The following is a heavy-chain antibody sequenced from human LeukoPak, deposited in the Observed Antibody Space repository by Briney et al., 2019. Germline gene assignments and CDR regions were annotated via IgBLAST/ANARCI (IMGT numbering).Heavy chain of an antibody. D-gene: IGHD2-2*01. CDR3: ARDAQLMDYFDY. CDR1: GGSISTSSYY. V-gene: IGHV4-39*07. CDR2: IFYSGST. Sequence: SETLSLTCTVSGGSISTSSYYWGWVRQPPGKGLEWIGNIFYSGSTYYSPSLKSRVTISLDTSKNQFSLKLSSVTAADTAVYYCARDAQLMDYFDYWGQGTLVTVSS. J-gene: IGHJ4*02.